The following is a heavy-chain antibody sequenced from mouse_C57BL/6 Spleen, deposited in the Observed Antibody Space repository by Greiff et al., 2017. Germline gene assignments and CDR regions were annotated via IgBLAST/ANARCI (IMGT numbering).Heavy chain of an antibody. CDR3: ASNLYGSSYFDY. D-gene: IGHD1-1*01. CDR1: GYTFTDYY. J-gene: IGHJ2*01. CDR2: INPNNGGT. Sequence: EVQLQQSGPELVKPGASVKISCKASGYTFTDYYMNWVKQSHGKSLEWIGDINPNNGGTSYNQKFKGKSTFTVDKSSSTAYMELRSLTSEDSAVYYCASNLYGSSYFDYWGQGTTLTVSS. V-gene: IGHV1-26*01.